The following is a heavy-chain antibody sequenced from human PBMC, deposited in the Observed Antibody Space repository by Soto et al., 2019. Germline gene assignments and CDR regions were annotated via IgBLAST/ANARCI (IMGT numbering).Heavy chain of an antibody. CDR2: IYHSGST. CDR3: ARGQVVAAQH. V-gene: IGHV4-30-2*01. CDR1: GGSISSGGYS. Sequence: QLQLQESGSGLVKPSQTLSLTCAVSGGSISSGGYSWTWIRQPPGKGLEWIGYIYHSGSTYYNPSLTSRVTRSVDRSKNQFSLKLSSVTAAYTAGYYCARGQVVAAQHWGQGTLVTVSS. J-gene: IGHJ4*02. D-gene: IGHD2-15*01.